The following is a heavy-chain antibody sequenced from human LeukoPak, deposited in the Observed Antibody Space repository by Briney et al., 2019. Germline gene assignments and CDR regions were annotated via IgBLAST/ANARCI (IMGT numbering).Heavy chain of an antibody. CDR3: ARYLSGYDYFDY. CDR1: GYTFTDYY. V-gene: IGHV1-2*02. J-gene: IGHJ4*02. CDR2: INSKSGGP. D-gene: IGHD5-12*01. Sequence: ASVKVSCKTSGYTFTDYYIHWVRQAPGQGLEWMGWINSKSGGPKYAQRFQGRVTMTRDTSISTVYMELNTLISDDTAVYYYARYLSGYDYFDYWGQGTLVTVSS.